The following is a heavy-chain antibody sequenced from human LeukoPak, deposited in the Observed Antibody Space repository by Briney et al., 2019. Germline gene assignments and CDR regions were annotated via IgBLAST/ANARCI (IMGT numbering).Heavy chain of an antibody. CDR2: ISSSGSSI. CDR1: GFTFSYFE. V-gene: IGHV3-48*03. J-gene: IGHJ6*03. CDR3: VSRSSWTYYMDV. D-gene: IGHD6-13*01. Sequence: GGSLRLSCAASGFTFSYFEMNWVRQAPGKGLEWISYISSSGSSIYYADSVKGRFAISRDDAKSSFYLQMNGLRAEGTAIYYCVSRSSWTYYMDVWGKGITVSVSS.